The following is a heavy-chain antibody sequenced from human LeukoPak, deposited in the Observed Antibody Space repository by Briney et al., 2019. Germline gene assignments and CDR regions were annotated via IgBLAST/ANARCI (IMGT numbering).Heavy chain of an antibody. D-gene: IGHD3-22*01. CDR2: FDPEDGET. Sequence: ASMKVSCKVSGYTLTELSMHWVRQAPGKGLEWMGGFDPEDGETIYAQKFQGRVTMTEDTSTDTAYMELSSLRSEDTAVYYCATRHDSSGYYQYYFDYWGQGTLVTVSS. CDR3: ATRHDSSGYYQYYFDY. V-gene: IGHV1-24*01. J-gene: IGHJ4*02. CDR1: GYTLTELS.